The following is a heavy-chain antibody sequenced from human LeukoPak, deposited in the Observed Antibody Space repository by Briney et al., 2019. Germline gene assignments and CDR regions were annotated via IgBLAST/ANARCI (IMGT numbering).Heavy chain of an antibody. J-gene: IGHJ4*02. CDR1: GGSISSTTYY. V-gene: IGHV4-39*07. D-gene: IGHD1-20*01. CDR2: MSYSGST. Sequence: SETLSLTCTVSGGSISSTTYYWGWIRQPPGKGLEWIGSMSYSGSTYYNPSLKSRASISIDISKSQFSLTLSSVTAADTVLYHCGRVVITGTSRGFVDYWGQGTLVTVSS. CDR3: GRVVITGTSRGFVDY.